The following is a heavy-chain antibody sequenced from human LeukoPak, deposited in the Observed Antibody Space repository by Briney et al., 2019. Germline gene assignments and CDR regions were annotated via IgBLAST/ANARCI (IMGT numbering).Heavy chain of an antibody. V-gene: IGHV1-69*13. CDR1: GGTFSSYA. CDR3: ARWSRTASRWFDP. J-gene: IGHJ5*02. CDR2: IIPIFGTA. D-gene: IGHD4-17*01. Sequence: SVKVSCKASGGTFSSYAISWVRQAPGQGLVWMGGIIPIFGTANYAQKFQGRVTITADESTSTAYMELSSLRSEDTAVYYCARWSRTASRWFDPWGQGTLVTVSS.